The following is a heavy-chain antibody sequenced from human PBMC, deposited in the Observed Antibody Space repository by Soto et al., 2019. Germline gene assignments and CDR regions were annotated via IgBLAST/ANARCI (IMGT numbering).Heavy chain of an antibody. J-gene: IGHJ4*02. CDR3: VHRRVQIFDF. Sequence: QITLKESGPTLVKPTQTLTLTCTFSGFSLSTSGEGVGWIRQPPGKALVWLALVYWDDDKRYSPSLKSRLTITKDTSKNQVVLTMTNMDPVDTATYYCVHRRVQIFDFWGQAALVTVSS. CDR1: GFSLSTSGEG. V-gene: IGHV2-5*02. D-gene: IGHD1-1*01. CDR2: VYWDDDK.